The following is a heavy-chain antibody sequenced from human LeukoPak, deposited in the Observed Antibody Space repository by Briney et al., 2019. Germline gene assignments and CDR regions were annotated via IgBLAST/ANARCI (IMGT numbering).Heavy chain of an antibody. Sequence: GGSLRLSCAASGFTVSSNYMSWVRQAPGKGLEWVSVIDSGGSTYYADSVECRFTITRDNSKNTLYLQMNGLRAEVTAVYYCARDGGYHSSGPFDYWGQGTLVTVSS. CDR3: ARDGGYHSSGPFDY. D-gene: IGHD3-22*01. J-gene: IGHJ4*02. V-gene: IGHV3-66*01. CDR1: GFTVSSNY. CDR2: IDSGGST.